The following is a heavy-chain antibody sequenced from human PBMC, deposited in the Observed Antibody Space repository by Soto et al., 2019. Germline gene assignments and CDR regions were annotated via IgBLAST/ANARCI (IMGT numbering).Heavy chain of an antibody. CDR1: GGNFSSYA. CDR2: IIPILGTT. Sequence: QVQLVQSGAEVKKPGSSVKVSCKASGGNFSSYAISWVRQAPGQGLEWMGGIIPILGTTHYAQRFQGRVTITADESTSTGYRELSSLRSEDTAVYYCARPRGDTAMVTPYYYCGMDVWGQGTKVTVSS. J-gene: IGHJ6*02. CDR3: ARPRGDTAMVTPYYYCGMDV. D-gene: IGHD5-18*01. V-gene: IGHV1-69*01.